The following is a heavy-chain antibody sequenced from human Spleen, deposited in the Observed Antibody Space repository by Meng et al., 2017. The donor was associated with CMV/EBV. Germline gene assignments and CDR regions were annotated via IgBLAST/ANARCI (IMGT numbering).Heavy chain of an antibody. CDR2: IYSGGQT. Sequence: CSFSGASINIGTRYWGWIRQPPGKGLEWIGSIYSGGQTFYSPSLRSRVILVVDTSKNHFSLKMTSVTAADTAVYFCAKFPDRRDTGFWGRGALVTVSS. CDR1: GASINIGTRY. V-gene: IGHV4-39*02. D-gene: IGHD1-14*01. J-gene: IGHJ4*02. CDR3: AKFPDRRDTGF.